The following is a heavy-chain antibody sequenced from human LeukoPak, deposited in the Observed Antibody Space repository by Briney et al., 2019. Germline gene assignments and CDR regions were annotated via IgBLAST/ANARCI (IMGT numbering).Heavy chain of an antibody. CDR1: GFTFGDYA. J-gene: IGHJ4*02. V-gene: IGHV3-49*03. CDR2: IRSKVYGGTT. CDR3: VRYSGDADY. Sequence: GGSLRLSCTASGFTFGDYAMSWFRQAPGEGLEWVGFIRSKVYGGTTEYAASVKGRFTTSRDDSKSIAYLQMNSLKSEDTAVYYCVRYSGDADYWGQGTLVTVSS. D-gene: IGHD5-12*01.